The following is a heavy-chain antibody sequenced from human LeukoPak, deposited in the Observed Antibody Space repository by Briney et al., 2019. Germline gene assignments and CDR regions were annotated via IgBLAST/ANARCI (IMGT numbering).Heavy chain of an antibody. CDR1: GFTFSSYS. J-gene: IGHJ2*01. CDR3: ARDPSSGSYPQWYFDL. Sequence: PGGSLRLSCAASGFTFSSYSMNWVRQAPGKGLEWVSSISSSSSYIYYADSVKGRFTISRDNAKNSLYLQMNSLRAEDTAVYYCARDPSSGSYPQWYFDLWGRGTLVTVSS. V-gene: IGHV3-21*01. CDR2: ISSSSSYI. D-gene: IGHD1-26*01.